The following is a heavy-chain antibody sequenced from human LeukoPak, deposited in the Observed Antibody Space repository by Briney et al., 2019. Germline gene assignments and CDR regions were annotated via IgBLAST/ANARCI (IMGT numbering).Heavy chain of an antibody. D-gene: IGHD3-22*01. Sequence: PSETLSLTCTVSGGSISSYYWSWIRQPPGKGLEWIGYIYYSGSTNYNPSLKSRVTISVDTSKNQFSLKLSSVTAADTAVYYCASFLDSSGYSIDYWGQGTLVTVSS. CDR2: IYYSGST. V-gene: IGHV4-59*01. CDR3: ASFLDSSGYSIDY. CDR1: GGSISSYY. J-gene: IGHJ4*02.